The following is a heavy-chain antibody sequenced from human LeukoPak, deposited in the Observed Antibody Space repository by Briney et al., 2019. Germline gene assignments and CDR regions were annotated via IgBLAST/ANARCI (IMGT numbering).Heavy chain of an antibody. CDR2: ISGSGGGT. Sequence: PGGSLRLSCAASGFTFSSYAMSWVRQAPGKGLEWVSAISGSGGGTYYADSVKGRFTISRDNSKNTLYLQVNSLRAEDTAVYYCAKGKGRHYGSGSYYRPDYWGQGTLVTVSS. V-gene: IGHV3-23*01. CDR3: AKGKGRHYGSGSYYRPDY. D-gene: IGHD3-10*01. CDR1: GFTFSSYA. J-gene: IGHJ4*02.